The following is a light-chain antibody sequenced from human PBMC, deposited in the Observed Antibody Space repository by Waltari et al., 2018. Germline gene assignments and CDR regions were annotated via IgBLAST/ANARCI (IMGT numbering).Light chain of an antibody. CDR1: QSVSSN. Sequence: EIVMTQSPATLSASPGERATLSCRASQSVSSNLAWYQQKPGQAPRLLIYGASTRATGVPARFSGSGSGTDFTLTISGLQSEDYAVYFCHQHNSWPPLSFGGGTKVEIK. CDR3: HQHNSWPPLS. J-gene: IGKJ4*01. CDR2: GAS. V-gene: IGKV3-15*01.